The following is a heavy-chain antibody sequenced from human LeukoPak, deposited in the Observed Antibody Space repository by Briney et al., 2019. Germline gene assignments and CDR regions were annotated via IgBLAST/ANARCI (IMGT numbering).Heavy chain of an antibody. V-gene: IGHV3-30*02. J-gene: IGHJ3*02. CDR3: AKDFLYYDILTGYRDSDAFDI. D-gene: IGHD3-9*01. CDR1: GFTFSSYG. CDR2: IRHDGSNK. Sequence: GGFLRLSCAASGFTFSSYGMHWVRQAPGKGLEWVAFIRHDGSNKYYADSVKGRFTISRDNSKNTLYLQMNSLRAEDTAVYYCAKDFLYYDILTGYRDSDAFDIWGQGTMVTVSS.